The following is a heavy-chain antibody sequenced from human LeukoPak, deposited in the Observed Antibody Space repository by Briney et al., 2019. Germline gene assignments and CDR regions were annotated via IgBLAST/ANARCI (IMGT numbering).Heavy chain of an antibody. V-gene: IGHV4-59*08. CDR1: GGSISSYY. CDR3: ARLLRRGGYFDY. J-gene: IGHJ4*02. Sequence: SETLSLTCTVSGGSISSYYWSWIRQPPGKGLEWIGYIYCSGSTNYNPSLRSRVTISVDTSKNQFSLKLSSVTAADTAVYYCARLLRRGGYFDYWGQGTLVTVSS. D-gene: IGHD3-22*01. CDR2: IYCSGST.